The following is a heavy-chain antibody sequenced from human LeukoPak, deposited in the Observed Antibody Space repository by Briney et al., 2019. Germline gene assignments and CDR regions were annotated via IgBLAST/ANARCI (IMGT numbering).Heavy chain of an antibody. V-gene: IGHV4-39*07. Sequence: PSETLSLTCTVSGGSISSSSYYWGWLRQPPGTGLEWIGSIYYSGSTYYNPSLKSRVTISEDTSKNQFSLKLSSVTAADTAVYYCARGASSRFEHWGQGTLVTVSS. CDR1: GGSISSSSYY. CDR3: ARGASSRFEH. J-gene: IGHJ4*02. D-gene: IGHD6-13*01. CDR2: IYYSGST.